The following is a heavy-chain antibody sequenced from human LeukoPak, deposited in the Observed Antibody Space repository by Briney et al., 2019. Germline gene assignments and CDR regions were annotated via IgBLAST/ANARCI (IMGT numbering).Heavy chain of an antibody. CDR1: GGSISSYY. CDR2: IYTSGST. D-gene: IGHD3-10*01. J-gene: IGHJ4*02. CDR3: AVNYYGSGSYGRGLYYFDY. Sequence: SETLSLTCTVSGGSISSYYWSWIRQPAGKGLEWIGRIYTSGSTNYNPSLKSRVTMSVGTSKNQFSLKLSSVTAADTAVYYCAVNYYGSGSYGRGLYYFDYWGQGTLVTVSS. V-gene: IGHV4-4*07.